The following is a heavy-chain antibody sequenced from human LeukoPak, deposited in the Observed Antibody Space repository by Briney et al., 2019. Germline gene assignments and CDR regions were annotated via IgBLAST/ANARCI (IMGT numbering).Heavy chain of an antibody. V-gene: IGHV3-23*01. J-gene: IGHJ6*02. CDR2: MSGSGGST. CDR1: GFTFSNYA. Sequence: GGSLRLSCAASGFTFSNYAMSWVRQAPGKGLEWVSAMSGSGGSTYYADSVKGRFTISRDNSKNTLYLQMNSLRAEDTAVYYCAKVYMGGSGLDYYYYYGMDVWGQGTTVTVSS. D-gene: IGHD6-19*01. CDR3: AKVYMGGSGLDYYYYYGMDV.